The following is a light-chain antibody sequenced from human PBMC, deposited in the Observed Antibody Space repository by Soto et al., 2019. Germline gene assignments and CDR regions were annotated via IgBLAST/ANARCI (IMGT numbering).Light chain of an antibody. CDR3: SSYTSSSTPVV. Sequence: QSALTQPASVSGYPGQSITISCTGTSSDVGGYNYVSWYQQHPGKAPKLMIYDVSNRPSGVSNRFSGSKSGNTASLTISGLQAEDEADYYCSSYTSSSTPVVFGGGTKLTV. CDR1: SSDVGGYNY. J-gene: IGLJ2*01. V-gene: IGLV2-14*01. CDR2: DVS.